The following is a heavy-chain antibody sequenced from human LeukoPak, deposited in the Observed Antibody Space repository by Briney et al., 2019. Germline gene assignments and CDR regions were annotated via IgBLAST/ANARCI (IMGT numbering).Heavy chain of an antibody. V-gene: IGHV3-7*01. Sequence: GRSLRLSCAASGFTFSSYWMSWVRQAPGKGLEWVANIKQDGSEKYYVDSVKGRFTISRDNAKNSLYLQMNSLRAEDTAVYYCARVQHVTAYYYDSSGYYYFDYWGQGTLVTVSS. CDR3: ARVQHVTAYYYDSSGYYYFDY. D-gene: IGHD3-22*01. CDR1: GFTFSSYW. J-gene: IGHJ4*02. CDR2: IKQDGSEK.